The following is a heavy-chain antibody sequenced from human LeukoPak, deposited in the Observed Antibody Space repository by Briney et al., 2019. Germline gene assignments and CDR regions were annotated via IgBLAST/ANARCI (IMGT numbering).Heavy chain of an antibody. V-gene: IGHV3-23*01. D-gene: IGHD6-19*01. Sequence: GGSLRLSCAASGFTFSSYAMSWVRQAPGKGLKWVSAISGSGGSTYYADSVKGRFTISRDNSKNTLYLQMNSLRAEDTAVYCCAKLLEQWLYYFDYWGQGTLVTVSS. CDR1: GFTFSSYA. CDR2: ISGSGGST. J-gene: IGHJ4*02. CDR3: AKLLEQWLYYFDY.